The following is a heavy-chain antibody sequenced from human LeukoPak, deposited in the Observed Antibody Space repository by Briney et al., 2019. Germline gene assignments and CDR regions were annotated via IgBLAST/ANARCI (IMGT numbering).Heavy chain of an antibody. CDR1: GGSISSSSYY. CDR3: ARGRVSSSTWYSTYYYFFYMDF. Sequence: SETLSLTCTVSGGSISSSSYYWGWIRQPPGKGLEWIGYVNHTGSTKFNPSLNGRVSISRDTSNNFFSLRLRSVTAADTAVYFCARGRVSSSTWYSTYYYFFYMDFWGKGTTVTVSS. V-gene: IGHV4-61*03. D-gene: IGHD4-11*01. CDR2: VNHTGST. J-gene: IGHJ6*03.